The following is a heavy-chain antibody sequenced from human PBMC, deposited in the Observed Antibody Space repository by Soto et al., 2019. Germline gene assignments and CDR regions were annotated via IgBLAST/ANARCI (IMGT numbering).Heavy chain of an antibody. CDR1: GFTFISYW. V-gene: IGHV3-74*01. D-gene: IGHD4-17*01. J-gene: IGHJ6*02. CDR3: ARGDYGGSLTYYYYGMDV. CDR2: INSDGSST. Sequence: WGSLRLSCAASGFTFISYWMHCFRQSAFKWRVWVSRINSDGSSTSYADSVKGRFTISRDNAKNTLYLQMNSLRAEDTAVYYCARGDYGGSLTYYYYGMDVWGQGTTVTVSS.